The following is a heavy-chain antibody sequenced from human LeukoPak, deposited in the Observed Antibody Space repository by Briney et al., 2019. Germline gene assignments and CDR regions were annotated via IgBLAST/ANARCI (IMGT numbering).Heavy chain of an antibody. D-gene: IGHD3-22*01. Sequence: ASVKVSCKASGYTFSSYAMHWVRQAPGQRLEWMGWINAGNGNTKYSQKFQGRVTITRDTSASTAYMELRSLRSDDTAVYYCARDRNYYDSSGYYISWFDPWGQGTLVTVSS. CDR2: INAGNGNT. CDR1: GYTFSSYA. J-gene: IGHJ5*02. CDR3: ARDRNYYDSSGYYISWFDP. V-gene: IGHV1-3*01.